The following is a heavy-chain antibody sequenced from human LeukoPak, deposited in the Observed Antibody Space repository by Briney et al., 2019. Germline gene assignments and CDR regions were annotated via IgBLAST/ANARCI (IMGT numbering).Heavy chain of an antibody. CDR1: GFTFNIYS. D-gene: IGHD3-22*01. CDR2: ITSSCDAT. J-gene: IGHJ5*01. V-gene: IGHV3-23*01. Sequence: GGSLRLSCVASGFTFNIYSMSWVRQAPGKGLEWVSSITSSCDATFYADSVKDHFTISRDNSRSTLYLQMSGLRVEDTAVYYCAKDRPNYHESNGHYYRLNGDSWGQGTLVTVSS. CDR3: AKDRPNYHESNGHYYRLNGDS.